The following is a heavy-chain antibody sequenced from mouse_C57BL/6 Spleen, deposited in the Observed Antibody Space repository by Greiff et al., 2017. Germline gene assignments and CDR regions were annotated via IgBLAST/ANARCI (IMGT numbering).Heavy chain of an antibody. D-gene: IGHD2-4*01. J-gene: IGHJ1*03. CDR2: INYDGSST. Sequence: EVKLVESEGGLVQPGSSMKLSCTASGFTFSDYYMAWVRQVPEKGLEWVANINYDGSSTYYLDSLKSRFIISRDNAKNILYLQMSSLKSEDTATYYCARDPHYDYDGYWYFDVWGTGTTVTVSS. CDR1: GFTFSDYY. V-gene: IGHV5-16*01. CDR3: ARDPHYDYDGYWYFDV.